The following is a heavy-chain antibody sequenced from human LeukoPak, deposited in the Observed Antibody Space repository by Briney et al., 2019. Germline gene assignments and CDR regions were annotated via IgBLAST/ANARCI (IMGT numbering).Heavy chain of an antibody. CDR2: IYYSGST. V-gene: IGHV4-59*01. CDR3: ARGRVSSSTWYSTYYYYFYMDV. Sequence: SETLPLTCTVSGGSISSYYWSWIRQPPGKGLEWIGYIYYSGSTNFNPSLNGRVSISRDTTKNLFSLRLRPVTAADTAVYFCARGRVSSSTWYSTYYYYFYMDVWGKGTTVTVSS. CDR1: GGSISSYY. D-gene: IGHD1-1*01. J-gene: IGHJ6*03.